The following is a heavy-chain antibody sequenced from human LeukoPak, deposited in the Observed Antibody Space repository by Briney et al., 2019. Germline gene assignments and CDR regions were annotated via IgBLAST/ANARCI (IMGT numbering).Heavy chain of an antibody. D-gene: IGHD3-22*01. V-gene: IGHV3-30*02. CDR2: IRYDGSNK. J-gene: IGHJ4*02. CDR1: GFTFSTFG. CDR3: AKCDSSGYEPCNDY. Sequence: GGSLRLSCAASGFAASGFTFSTFGMHWVRQAPGKGLEWVAFIRYDGSNKYYADSVKGRFTISRDNSKNTLYLQMNSLRAEDTAVYYCAKCDSSGYEPCNDYWGQGTLVTVSS.